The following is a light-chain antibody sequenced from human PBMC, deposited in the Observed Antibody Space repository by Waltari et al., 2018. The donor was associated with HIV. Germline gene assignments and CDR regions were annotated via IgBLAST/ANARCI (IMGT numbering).Light chain of an antibody. V-gene: IGLV1-47*01. CDR3: AALDDNLSGPV. J-gene: IGLJ3*02. Sequence: QSVVTQPPSASGTPGQSVTIFCSGSNSNIGSNDLYWYQQFPATAPKLLIYKNNQRPSGVPDRFSGSNSGTSVSLVISGLRSEDEADYYCAALDDNLSGPVFRGGTKLTVL. CDR2: KNN. CDR1: NSNIGSND.